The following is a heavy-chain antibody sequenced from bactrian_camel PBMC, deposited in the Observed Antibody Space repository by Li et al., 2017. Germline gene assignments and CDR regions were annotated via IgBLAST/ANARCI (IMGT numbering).Heavy chain of an antibody. J-gene: IGHJ4*01. D-gene: IGHD4*01. CDR2: VDSGGDSV. CDR3: LRQRLWGAIVIIT. CDR1: GFEFTNWF. Sequence: DVQLVESGGGLVQPGGSLRLSCAASGFEFTNWFMHWVRQVPGKGFDWLAYVDSGGDSVVYSEYVDGRFTISRDNAKITLYLQMNSLKPEDTCGRSKLRQRLWGAIVIITGARGPRSPSP. V-gene: IGHV3S40*01.